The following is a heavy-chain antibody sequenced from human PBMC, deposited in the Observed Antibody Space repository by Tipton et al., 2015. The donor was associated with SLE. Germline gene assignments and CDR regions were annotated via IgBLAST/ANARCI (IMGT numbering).Heavy chain of an antibody. D-gene: IGHD3-10*01. V-gene: IGHV3-11*04. CDR3: ARDLRKYYYGLGPQAY. CDR1: GFILSDYY. Sequence: SLRLSCAASGFILSDYYMSWIRQAPGRGLEWVSYISNSGGTSIYYADSVKGRFTIPRDSGENSLYLQMDSLRAEDTAVYYCARDLRKYYYGLGPQAYWGRGTLVTVSS. J-gene: IGHJ4*02. CDR2: ISNSGGTSI.